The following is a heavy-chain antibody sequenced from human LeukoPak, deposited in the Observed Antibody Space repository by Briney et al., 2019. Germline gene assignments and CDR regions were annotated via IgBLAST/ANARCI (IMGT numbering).Heavy chain of an antibody. Sequence: PGGSLRLSCAASGFTFSNNWMSWVRQAPGRGLEWVANIKEDGSEEDYVDSVKGRFTISRDNAKMSLYLQMNSLRAEDTAVYYCANAVYWGQGTLVTVSS. CDR2: IKEDGSEE. CDR3: ANAVY. V-gene: IGHV3-7*01. J-gene: IGHJ4*02. CDR1: GFTFSNNW. D-gene: IGHD2-8*01.